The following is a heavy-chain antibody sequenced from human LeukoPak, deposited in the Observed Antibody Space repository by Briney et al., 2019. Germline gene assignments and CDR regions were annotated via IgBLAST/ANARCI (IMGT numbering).Heavy chain of an antibody. CDR3: AKGLCSTSCYSVPDHV. J-gene: IGHJ6*02. CDR2: ISGSGGST. D-gene: IGHD2-2*01. Sequence: SGGSLRLSCAASGFTFSSYAMGWVRQAPGKGLEWVSAISGSGGSTFYADSVKGRFTISRDNSKNTLYLQMNSLRAEDTAVYYCAKGLCSTSCYSVPDHVWGQGTTVTVSS. CDR1: GFTFSSYA. V-gene: IGHV3-23*01.